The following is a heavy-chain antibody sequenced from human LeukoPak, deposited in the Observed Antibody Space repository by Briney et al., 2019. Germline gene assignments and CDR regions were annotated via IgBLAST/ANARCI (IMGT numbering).Heavy chain of an antibody. CDR3: ARAVPAGNDFWSGYYNGGAFDI. CDR2: IIPILGIA. D-gene: IGHD3-3*01. V-gene: IGHV1-69*02. CDR1: GGTFSSYT. Sequence: ASVEVSCKASGGTFSSYTISWVRQAPGQGLEWMGRIIPILGIANYAQKFQGRVTITADKSTSTAYMELSSLRSEDTAVYYCARAVPAGNDFWSGYYNGGAFDIWGQGTMVTVSS. J-gene: IGHJ3*02.